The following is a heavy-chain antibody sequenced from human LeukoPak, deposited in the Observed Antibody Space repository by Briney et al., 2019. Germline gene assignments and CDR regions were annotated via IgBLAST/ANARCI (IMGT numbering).Heavy chain of an antibody. J-gene: IGHJ6*03. CDR1: GGSIRRGGYY. CDR2: IYYSGST. Sequence: SQTLSLTCTVSGGSIRRGGYYWSWIRQHPGKGLEWIGYIYYSGSTYYNPSLKSRVTISVDTSKNQFSLKLSSVTAADTAVYYCASRRYCSSTSCHPAPYYCYYMDVWGKGTTVTVSS. CDR3: ASRRYCSSTSCHPAPYYCYYMDV. V-gene: IGHV4-31*03. D-gene: IGHD2-2*01.